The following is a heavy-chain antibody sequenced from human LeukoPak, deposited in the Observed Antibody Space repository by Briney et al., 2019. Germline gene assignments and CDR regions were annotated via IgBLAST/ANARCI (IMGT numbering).Heavy chain of an antibody. CDR2: FDPEDGET. Sequence: GASVKVSCKASGYTFTSYGISWVQQAPGQGLEWMGGFDPEDGETIYAQKFQGRVTMTEDTSTDTAYMELSSLRSEDTAVYYCATATYGFYDSSVDYWGQGTLVTVSS. V-gene: IGHV1-24*01. CDR1: GYTFTSYG. D-gene: IGHD3-22*01. CDR3: ATATYGFYDSSVDY. J-gene: IGHJ4*02.